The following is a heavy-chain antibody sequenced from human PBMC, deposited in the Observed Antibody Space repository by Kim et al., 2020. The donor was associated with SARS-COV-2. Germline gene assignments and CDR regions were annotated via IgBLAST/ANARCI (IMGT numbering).Heavy chain of an antibody. CDR3: ARDFAYSSSPDDY. CDR1: GFTFSSYW. Sequence: GGSLRLSCAASGFTFSSYWMSWVRQAPGKGLEWVANIKQDGSEKYYVDSVKGRFTISRDNAKNSLYLQMNSLRAEDTAVYYCARDFAYSSSPDDYWGQGTLVTVSS. V-gene: IGHV3-7*03. J-gene: IGHJ4*02. CDR2: IKQDGSEK. D-gene: IGHD6-13*01.